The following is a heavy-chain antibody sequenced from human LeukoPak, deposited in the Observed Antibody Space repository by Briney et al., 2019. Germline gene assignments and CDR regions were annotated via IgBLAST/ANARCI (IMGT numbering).Heavy chain of an antibody. D-gene: IGHD1-26*01. Sequence: SETLSLTCTVSAGSISSYYWGWIRQPAGKGLEWLGRIYTSGSTNYNPSLKSRVTMSVDTSKNQFSLKLSSVTAADTAVYYCAKELGATQFDPWGQGTLVTVSS. V-gene: IGHV4-4*07. CDR3: AKELGATQFDP. CDR1: AGSISSYY. J-gene: IGHJ5*02. CDR2: IYTSGST.